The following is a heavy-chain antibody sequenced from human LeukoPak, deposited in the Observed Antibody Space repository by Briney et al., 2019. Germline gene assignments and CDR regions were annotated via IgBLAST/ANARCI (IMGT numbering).Heavy chain of an antibody. D-gene: IGHD6-19*01. V-gene: IGHV3-21*01. CDR2: ISSSSSYI. CDR3: ATLLYSSGRDY. CDR1: GFTFSSYS. Sequence: GGSLRLSCAASGFTFSSYSMNWVRQAPGKGLEWVSSISSSSSYIYYADSVKGRFTISRDNAKNSLYLQMNSLRAEDTAVYYCATLLYSSGRDYWGQGTLVTVSS. J-gene: IGHJ4*02.